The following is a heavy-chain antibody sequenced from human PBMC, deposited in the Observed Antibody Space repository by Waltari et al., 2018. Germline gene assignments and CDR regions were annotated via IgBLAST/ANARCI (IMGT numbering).Heavy chain of an antibody. J-gene: IGHJ4*02. V-gene: IGHV4-61*01. CDR1: GGSVSSGSYY. D-gene: IGHD5-18*01. CDR2: IYYSGST. CDR3: ARSGVQLWLLDY. Sequence: QVQLQESGPGLVKPSATLSLTCTVSGGSVSSGSYYWSWIRQPPGKGLEWIGYIYYSGSTNYNPSLKSRVTISVDTSKNQFSLKLSSVTAADTAVYYCARSGVQLWLLDYWGQGTLVTVSS.